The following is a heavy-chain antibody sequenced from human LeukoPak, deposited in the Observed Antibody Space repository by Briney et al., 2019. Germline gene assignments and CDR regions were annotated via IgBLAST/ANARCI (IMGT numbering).Heavy chain of an antibody. V-gene: IGHV1-2*06. J-gene: IGHJ5*02. CDR3: AYSSSWYVWFDP. D-gene: IGHD6-13*01. CDR1: GYTFTGYY. Sequence: GASVKVSCKASGYTFTGYYMHWVRQAPGQGLEWVGRINPNSGGTNYAQKFQGRVTMTRDTSISTAYMELSRLRSDDTAVYYCAYSSSWYVWFDPWGQGTLVTVSS. CDR2: INPNSGGT.